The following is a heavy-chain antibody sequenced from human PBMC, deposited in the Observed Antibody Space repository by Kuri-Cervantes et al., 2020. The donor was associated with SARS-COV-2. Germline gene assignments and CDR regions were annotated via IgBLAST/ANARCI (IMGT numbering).Heavy chain of an antibody. J-gene: IGHJ6*03. CDR2: ISSSSSYI. V-gene: IGHV3-21*01. D-gene: IGHD6-13*01. CDR1: GFTFSSYS. CDR3: ARDVAAGRAYYYYMDV. Sequence: GESLKISCAASGFTFSSYSMNGVRQAPGKGLEWVSSISSSSSYIYYADSVKGRFTISRDNAKNSLYLQMNSLRAEDTAVYYCARDVAAGRAYYYYMDVWGKGTTVTVSS.